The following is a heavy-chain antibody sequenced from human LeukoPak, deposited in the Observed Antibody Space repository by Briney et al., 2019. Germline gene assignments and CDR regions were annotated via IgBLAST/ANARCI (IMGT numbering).Heavy chain of an antibody. D-gene: IGHD5-18*01. CDR3: ARSTAGLDY. Sequence: PGGSLRLSCPASGFTFSNSWMAWVRQAPGKGLEWVANIKPDGSEKYYVDSVEGRFTISKDNAKNSLYLQMNSLRVEDTAMYYCARSTAGLDYWGQGTLVTVSS. V-gene: IGHV3-7*01. CDR1: GFTFSNSW. CDR2: IKPDGSEK. J-gene: IGHJ4*02.